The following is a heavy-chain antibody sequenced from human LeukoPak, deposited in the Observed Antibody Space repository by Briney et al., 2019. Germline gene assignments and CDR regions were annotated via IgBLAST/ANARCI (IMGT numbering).Heavy chain of an antibody. Sequence: ASVKVSCKASGYTLTDYYMDWVRQAPGQGLEWMAWINPNSGATIYAQNFQDRVTVTRDTSISTAYMELSSLRSDDTAVYYCARGRQTYYYYMDVWGKGTTVTVSS. J-gene: IGHJ6*03. CDR3: ARGRQTYYYYMDV. CDR2: INPNSGAT. CDR1: GYTLTDYY. V-gene: IGHV1-2*02.